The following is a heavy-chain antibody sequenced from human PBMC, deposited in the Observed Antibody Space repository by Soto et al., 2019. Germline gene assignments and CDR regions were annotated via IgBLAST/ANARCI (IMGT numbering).Heavy chain of an antibody. J-gene: IGHJ4*02. CDR3: MRGPRASSSGTGAY. CDR1: EFTFSTYA. V-gene: IGHV3-23*01. Sequence: GGSLRLSCAASEFTFSTYAMTWVRQAPGRGLQWVATISDSGDITYYADSVKGRFTISRDNSRNTLYLQLDNLRGDDTGLYYCMRGPRASSSGTGAYWGRGTQVTVSS. D-gene: IGHD2-2*01. CDR2: ISDSGDIT.